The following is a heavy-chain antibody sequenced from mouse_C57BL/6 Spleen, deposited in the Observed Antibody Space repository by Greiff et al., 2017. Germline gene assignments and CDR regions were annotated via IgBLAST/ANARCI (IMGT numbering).Heavy chain of an antibody. V-gene: IGHV5-6*01. J-gene: IGHJ4*01. CDR1: GFTFSSYG. CDR2: ISSGGSYT. CDR3: ARHERDYYAMDY. Sequence: EVKLMESGGDLVKPGGSLKLSCAASGFTFSSYGMSWVRQTPDKRLEWVATISSGGSYTYYPDSVKGRFTISRDNAKNTLYLQMSSLKSEDTAMYYCARHERDYYAMDYWGQGTSVTVSS.